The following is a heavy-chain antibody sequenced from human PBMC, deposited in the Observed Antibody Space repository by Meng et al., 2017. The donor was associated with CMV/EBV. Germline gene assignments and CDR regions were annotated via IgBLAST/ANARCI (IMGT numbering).Heavy chain of an antibody. CDR2: ISSSSSYI. D-gene: IGHD2-15*01. CDR3: ARDREDITLDY. Sequence: GESLKISCAASGFTFSSYGMHWVRQAPGKGLEWVSSISSSSSYIYYADSVKGRFTISRDNAKNSLYLQMNSLRAEDTAVYYCARDREDITLDYWGQGTLVTVSS. CDR1: GFTFSSYG. V-gene: IGHV3-21*01. J-gene: IGHJ4*02.